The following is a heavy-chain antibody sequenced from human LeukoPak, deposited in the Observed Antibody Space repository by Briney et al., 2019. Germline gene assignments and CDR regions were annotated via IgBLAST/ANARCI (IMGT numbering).Heavy chain of an antibody. D-gene: IGHD6-6*01. CDR3: ARGQLAYAFDI. CDR1: GESFSGYY. CDR2: INHSGST. J-gene: IGHJ3*02. V-gene: IGHV4-34*01. Sequence: PSETLCLTCAVYGESFSGYYWSWVRQPPGKGLEWIGEINHSGSTNYNPSLKSRVTISVDTSKNHFSLKLSSVTAADTAVYYCARGQLAYAFDIWGQGTMVTVSS.